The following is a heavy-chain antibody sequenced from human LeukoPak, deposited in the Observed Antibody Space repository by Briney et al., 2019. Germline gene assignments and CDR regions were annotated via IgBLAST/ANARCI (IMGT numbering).Heavy chain of an antibody. D-gene: IGHD6-13*01. J-gene: IGHJ6*03. CDR3: ARTTEAHSWQTRYYSYYMDV. V-gene: IGHV4-34*01. CDR2: INHSGST. CDR1: GGSFSGYY. Sequence: SETLSLTCAVYGGSFSGYYWSWIRQPPGKGLEWIGEINHSGSTNYSPSLKSRVTISADTSKNQFSLRLSSVTAADTAVYYCARTTEAHSWQTRYYSYYMDVWGKGTTVTVSS.